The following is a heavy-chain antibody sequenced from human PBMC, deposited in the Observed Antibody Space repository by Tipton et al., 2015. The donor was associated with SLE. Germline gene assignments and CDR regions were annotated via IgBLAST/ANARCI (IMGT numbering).Heavy chain of an antibody. V-gene: IGHV4-59*02. Sequence: TLSLTCTVSGDSVRSCYWIWVRQPARRGLEWLAYRFHDGNINYNPSLKTRLTMAVDTSRDQFSLTLNSVTAADTGIYYLARGREWNWSPYYMDVWGKGTTVTVS. CDR1: GDSVRSCY. CDR2: RFHDGNI. D-gene: IGHD1-1*01. CDR3: ARGREWNWSPYYMDV. J-gene: IGHJ6*03.